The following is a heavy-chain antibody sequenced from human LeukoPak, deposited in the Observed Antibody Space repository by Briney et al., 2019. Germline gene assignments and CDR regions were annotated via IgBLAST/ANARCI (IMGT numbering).Heavy chain of an antibody. Sequence: ALVKVSCKTSGYTFTDYYIHWVRQAPGQGLEWMGWIVLNSGGTKYAQKFQGRVTMTRDTSISTAYMELSRLRYDDTRVYFCVTLGGNSFDYWGQGALVTVSS. CDR1: GYTFTDYY. V-gene: IGHV1-2*02. D-gene: IGHD2/OR15-2a*01. CDR2: IVLNSGGT. CDR3: VTLGGNSFDY. J-gene: IGHJ4*02.